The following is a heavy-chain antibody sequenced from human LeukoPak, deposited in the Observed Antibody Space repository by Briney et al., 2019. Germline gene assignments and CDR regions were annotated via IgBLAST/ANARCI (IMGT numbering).Heavy chain of an antibody. CDR3: ARARYSGNYYGAFDI. V-gene: IGHV3-48*02. CDR1: AFTFSSYT. J-gene: IGHJ3*02. Sequence: PGGSLRLSCAASAFTFSSYTMNWVRQAPGKGLEWASYISGSSSSRYYAGAVRGRFTISRDNAKNSLFLQMSSLRDEDTALYYCARARYSGNYYGAFDIWGQGTLVTVSS. CDR2: ISGSSSSR. D-gene: IGHD1-26*01.